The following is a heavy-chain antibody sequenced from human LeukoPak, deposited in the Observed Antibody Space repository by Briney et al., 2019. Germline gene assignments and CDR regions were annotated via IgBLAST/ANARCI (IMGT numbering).Heavy chain of an antibody. V-gene: IGHV3-7*01. CDR3: ARGGLFRYGGTSGDY. CDR1: GFTFSTYW. CDR2: INQHGSES. Sequence: GGSLRLSRAGSGFTFSTYWMTWVRQAPGKGLEWVANINQHGSESYYVDSVEGRFLISRDNAKNTLYLHMSNLRGDDMAVYYCARGGLFRYGGTSGDYWGQGTLVTVSS. D-gene: IGHD4/OR15-4a*01. J-gene: IGHJ4*02.